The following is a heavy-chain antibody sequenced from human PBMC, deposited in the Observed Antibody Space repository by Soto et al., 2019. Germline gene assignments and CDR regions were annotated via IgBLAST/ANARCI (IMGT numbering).Heavy chain of an antibody. D-gene: IGHD6-19*01. CDR3: ARGPKMSVTGTYYNYGMDV. V-gene: IGHV1-18*01. CDR1: GYTFSDYG. CDR2: SNNDYGHT. Sequence: GASVKVSCKASGYTFSDYGVNWVRQAPGQGLEWMGWSNNDYGHTNYAQKFQGRVTMTTETSTSTAYMELRSLTSDDTAVYYCARGPKMSVTGTYYNYGMDVWGQGTTVTVSS. J-gene: IGHJ6*02.